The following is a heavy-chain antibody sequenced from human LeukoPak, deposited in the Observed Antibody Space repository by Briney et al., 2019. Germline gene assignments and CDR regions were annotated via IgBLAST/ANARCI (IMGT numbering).Heavy chain of an antibody. V-gene: IGHV4-59*01. D-gene: IGHD3-3*01. CDR3: ARVSSADYDFWSGYTDYYGMDV. CDR1: GGSISSYY. CDR2: IYYSGST. J-gene: IGHJ6*02. Sequence: PSETLSLTCTVSGGSISSYYWSWIRQPPGKGLEWVGYIYYSGSTNYNPSLKSRVTISVDTSKNQFSLKLSSVTAADTAVYYCARVSSADYDFWSGYTDYYGMDVWGQGTTVTVSS.